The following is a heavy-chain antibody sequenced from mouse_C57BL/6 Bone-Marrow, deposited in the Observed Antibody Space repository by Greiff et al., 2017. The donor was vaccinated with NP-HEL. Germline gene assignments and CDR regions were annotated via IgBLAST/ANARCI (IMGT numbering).Heavy chain of an antibody. V-gene: IGHV2-5*01. CDR1: GFSLTSYG. J-gene: IGHJ4*01. D-gene: IGHD1-1*01. CDR3: AKLIYYYGSSSYYYAMDY. Sequence: VQRVESGPGLVQPSQSLSITCTVSGFSLTSYGVHWVRQSPGKGLEWLGVIWRGGSTDYNAAFMSRLSITKDNSKSQVFFKMNSLQADDTAIYYCAKLIYYYGSSSYYYAMDYWGQGTSVTVSS. CDR2: IWRGGST.